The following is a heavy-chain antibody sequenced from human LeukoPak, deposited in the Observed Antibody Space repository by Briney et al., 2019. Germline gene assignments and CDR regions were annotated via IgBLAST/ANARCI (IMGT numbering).Heavy chain of an antibody. CDR3: ARHSVGSRYYFDF. J-gene: IGHJ4*02. Sequence: SETLSLTCTVSGGSISSYYWSWIRQPPGKGLEWIGYIYYSGSTNYNPSLKSRVTISVDTSKNQFSLKLSSVTAADTAVYYCARHSVGSRYYFDFWGQGTLVTVSS. D-gene: IGHD2-2*01. CDR1: GGSISSYY. CDR2: IYYSGST. V-gene: IGHV4-59*08.